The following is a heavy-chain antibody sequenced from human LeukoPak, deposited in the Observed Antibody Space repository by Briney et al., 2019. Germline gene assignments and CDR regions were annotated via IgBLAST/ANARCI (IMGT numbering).Heavy chain of an antibody. CDR3: AKGLGYDFWSGHQSFDY. D-gene: IGHD3-3*01. J-gene: IGHJ4*02. CDR1: VFTFSSYG. CDR2: IWYDGSNK. Sequence: GRSLRLSCAASVFTFSSYGMHWVRQAPGKGLEWVAVIWYDGSNKYYADSVKGRFTISRDNSKNTLYLQMNSLRAEDTAVYYCAKGLGYDFWSGHQSFDYWGQGTLVTVSS. V-gene: IGHV3-33*06.